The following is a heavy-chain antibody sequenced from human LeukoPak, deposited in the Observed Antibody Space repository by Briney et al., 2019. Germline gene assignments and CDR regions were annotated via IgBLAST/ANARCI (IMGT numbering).Heavy chain of an antibody. J-gene: IGHJ4*02. V-gene: IGHV4-34*01. D-gene: IGHD3-10*01. CDR2: INHSGST. Sequence: SETLSLTCAVYGGSFSGYYWSWIRQPPGKGLEWIGEINHSGSTNYNPSLKSRVTISVDTSKNQFSLKLSSVTAADTAVYYCARGSMVRGVIIRTQGDYWGQGTLVTVSS. CDR3: ARGSMVRGVIIRTQGDY. CDR1: GGSFSGYY.